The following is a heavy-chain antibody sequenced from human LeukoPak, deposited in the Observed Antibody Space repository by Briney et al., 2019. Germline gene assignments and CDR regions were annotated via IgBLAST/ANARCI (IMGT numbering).Heavy chain of an antibody. J-gene: IGHJ4*02. D-gene: IGHD3-10*01. V-gene: IGHV3-21*01. CDR1: GFTFSSDN. CDR2: ISSSSSYI. Sequence: GGSLRLSCAASGFTFSSDNMNWFRQAPGKGLQGVSSISSSSSYIYYAYSVRGLFTIANDNAKNSLYLQMNSLRAEDKAVYYCARDAPNLLWFGELMEYYFDYWGQGTMVTVSS. CDR3: ARDAPNLLWFGELMEYYFDY.